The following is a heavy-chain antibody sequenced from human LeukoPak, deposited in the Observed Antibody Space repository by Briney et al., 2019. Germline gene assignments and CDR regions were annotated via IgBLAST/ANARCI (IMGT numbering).Heavy chain of an antibody. D-gene: IGHD1-26*01. Sequence: GASVKVSCKASGYTFTSYGISWVRQAPGQGLEWMGWISTYNGNTNYAQNFQGRVTMTTDTSTSTAYMELRSLRSDDTAVFYCARGIDSGSPPLGTFEIWGQGTMVTVSS. CDR3: ARGIDSGSPPLGTFEI. CDR1: GYTFTSYG. V-gene: IGHV1-18*01. J-gene: IGHJ3*02. CDR2: ISTYNGNT.